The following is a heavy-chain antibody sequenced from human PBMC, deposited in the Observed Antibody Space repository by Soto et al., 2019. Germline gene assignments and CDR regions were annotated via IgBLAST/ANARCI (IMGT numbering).Heavy chain of an antibody. CDR3: ARDRRVGYDFWSGYPGTRRRENWFDP. V-gene: IGHV3-48*03. Sequence: SLRLSCAASGFTFSSYEMNWVRQAPGKGLEWVSYISSSGSTIYYADSVKGRFTISRDNAKNSLYLQMNSLRAEDTAVYYCARDRRVGYDFWSGYPGTRRRENWFDPWGQGTLVTVSS. J-gene: IGHJ5*02. CDR1: GFTFSSYE. CDR2: ISSSGSTI. D-gene: IGHD3-3*01.